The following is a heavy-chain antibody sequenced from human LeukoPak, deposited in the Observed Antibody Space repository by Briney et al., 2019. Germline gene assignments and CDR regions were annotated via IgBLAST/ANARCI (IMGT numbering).Heavy chain of an antibody. Sequence: GGSLRLSCAASGFSFSGSAMHWVRQTSGKGLEWVGRIRSKANSYATAYAASLKGRFTISRDDSKNTAYLQMNSLRAEDTAVYYCARYPYCSGGSCYPNYPYYYMDVWGKGTTVTVSS. CDR3: ARYPYCSGGSCYPNYPYYYMDV. V-gene: IGHV3-73*01. D-gene: IGHD2-15*01. CDR2: IRSKANSYAT. J-gene: IGHJ6*03. CDR1: GFSFSGSA.